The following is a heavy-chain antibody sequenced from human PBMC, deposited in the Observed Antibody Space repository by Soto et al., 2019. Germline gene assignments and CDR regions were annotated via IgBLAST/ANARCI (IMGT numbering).Heavy chain of an antibody. J-gene: IGHJ4*02. CDR2: ISSRNTYI. CDR3: ASGKTLDY. CDR1: GFTFCNYN. Sequence: GGSLRLCCAVSGFTFCNYNMNRVRQAPGKGLEWGSSISSRNTYIYYADSVRGRFTISRDNAKSSLFLHMDSLRAEDTAVYYCASGKTLDYWGQGTLVTVSS. V-gene: IGHV3-21*06.